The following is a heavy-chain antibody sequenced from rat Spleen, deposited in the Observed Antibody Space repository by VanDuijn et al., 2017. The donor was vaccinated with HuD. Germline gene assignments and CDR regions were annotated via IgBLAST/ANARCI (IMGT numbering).Heavy chain of an antibody. CDR1: GVSLTNYN. J-gene: IGHJ4*01. V-gene: IGHV2-30*01. Sequence: QVQLKESGPGLVQPSQTQSLTCTVSGVSLTNYNIHWVRQPTGKGLEWMGVIWTGGSTDYNSALKSRLSISRDTSKSQVFLKMNSLQTEDIATYYCAREGVRVYDYVLDAWGQGASVTVSS. D-gene: IGHD1-4*01. CDR3: AREGVRVYDYVLDA. CDR2: IWTGGST.